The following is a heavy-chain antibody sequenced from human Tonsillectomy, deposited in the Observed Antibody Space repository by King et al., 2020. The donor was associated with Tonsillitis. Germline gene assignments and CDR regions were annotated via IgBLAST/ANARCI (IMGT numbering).Heavy chain of an antibody. D-gene: IGHD3-10*01. CDR1: GDSVSSNSAA. J-gene: IGHJ5*02. V-gene: IGHV6-1*01. CDR3: ARGVYGSGSYYNLEGWFDP. Sequence: VQLQQSGPGLVTPSQTLSLTCAISGDSVSSNSAAWNWIRQSPSRGLEWLGRPYYRSNWYNDYAVSGKSRIIINPDTSKNQFSLQLNSVTPEDTAVYYCARGVYGSGSYYNLEGWFDPWGQGTLVTVSS. CDR2: PYYRSNWYN.